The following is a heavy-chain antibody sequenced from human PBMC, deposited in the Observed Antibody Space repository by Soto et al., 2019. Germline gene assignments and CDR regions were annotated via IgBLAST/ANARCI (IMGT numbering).Heavy chain of an antibody. D-gene: IGHD6-6*01. CDR2: IIPIFGTA. CDR3: ARDEYSSSGPFDY. V-gene: IGHV1-69*13. Sequence: ASVKVSCKASGGTFSSYAISWVRQAPGQGLEWMGGIIPIFGTANYAQKFQGRVTITADESTNTAYMELSSLRSEDTAVYYCARDEYSSSGPFDYWGQGTLVTVSS. J-gene: IGHJ4*02. CDR1: GGTFSSYA.